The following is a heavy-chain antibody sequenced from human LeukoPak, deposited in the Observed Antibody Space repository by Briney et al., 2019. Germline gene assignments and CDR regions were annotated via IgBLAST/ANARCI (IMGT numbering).Heavy chain of an antibody. Sequence: SETLSLTCAVYGGSFSGYYWSWIRQPPGKGLEWIGEINHSGSTNYNPSLKSRVTISVDTSKNQFSLNLSSVTAADTAMYYCARRAYYYYMDVWGKGTTVTVSS. CDR1: GGSFSGYY. J-gene: IGHJ6*03. CDR2: INHSGST. V-gene: IGHV4-34*01. CDR3: ARRAYYYYMDV.